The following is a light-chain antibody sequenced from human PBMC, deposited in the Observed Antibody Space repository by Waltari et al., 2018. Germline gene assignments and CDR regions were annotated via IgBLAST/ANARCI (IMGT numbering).Light chain of an antibody. Sequence: QSVLTQSPSASGTPGQRVTISCSGSSTNLGSNTVNWYKQVPGTAPKLLISTNNQRPSGVPDRFSGSKSGTSASLAISGLQSEDEADYFCAAWDDSLNGWVFGGGTKLSVL. V-gene: IGLV1-44*01. CDR1: STNLGSNT. CDR3: AAWDDSLNGWV. CDR2: TNN. J-gene: IGLJ3*02.